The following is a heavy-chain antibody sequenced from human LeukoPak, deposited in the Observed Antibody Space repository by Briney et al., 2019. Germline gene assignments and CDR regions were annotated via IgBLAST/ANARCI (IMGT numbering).Heavy chain of an antibody. V-gene: IGHV3-30*04. Sequence: PGGSLRLSCAASGFTFSTYPMHWVRQAPGRGLEWVAVIADDGKDKHYVESVKGRFTISRDNSKNTLYLQMTSLRGEDTALYYCAKERDYRVSTSCDYWGQGTQVTVSS. CDR2: IADDGKDK. CDR3: AKERDYRVSTSCDY. J-gene: IGHJ4*02. CDR1: GFTFSTYP. D-gene: IGHD3-10*01.